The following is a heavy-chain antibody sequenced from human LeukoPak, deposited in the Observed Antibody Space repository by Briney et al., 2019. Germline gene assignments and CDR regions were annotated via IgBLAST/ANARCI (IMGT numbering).Heavy chain of an antibody. Sequence: GGSLRLSCAASGFTFSSYAMSWVRQAPGKGLEWVSAISGSGGCTYYADSVKGRFTISRDNSKNTLYLQMNSLRAEDTAVYYCAKDRSVVRGVIIMRYYFDYWGQGTLVTVSS. CDR1: GFTFSSYA. CDR2: ISGSGGCT. J-gene: IGHJ4*02. CDR3: AKDRSVVRGVIIMRYYFDY. D-gene: IGHD3-10*01. V-gene: IGHV3-23*01.